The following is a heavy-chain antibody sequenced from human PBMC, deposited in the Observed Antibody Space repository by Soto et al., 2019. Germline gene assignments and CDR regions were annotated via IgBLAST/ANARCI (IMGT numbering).Heavy chain of an antibody. V-gene: IGHV5-10-1*01. CDR1: GYSFTSYW. CDR2: IDPSDSYT. Sequence: PGESLKISCKGSGYSFTSYWISWVRQMPGKGLEWMGRIDPSDSYTNYSPSFQGHVTISADKSISTAYLQWSSLKASDTAMYYCSTGIFEFYGMDVWGQGTTVTVS. D-gene: IGHD3-3*01. J-gene: IGHJ6*02. CDR3: STGIFEFYGMDV.